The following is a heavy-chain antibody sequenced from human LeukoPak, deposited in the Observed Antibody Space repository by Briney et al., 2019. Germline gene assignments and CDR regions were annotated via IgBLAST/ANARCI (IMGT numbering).Heavy chain of an antibody. J-gene: IGHJ4*02. CDR3: ARGASYRYIYYFDY. CDR1: GFTFSSYS. Sequence: GGSLRLSCAASGFTFSSYSMNWVRQAPGKGLEWVSSISSSSSYIYYADSVKGRFTISRDNAKNSLYLQMNSLRAEDTALYHCARGASYRYIYYFDYWGQGTLVTVSS. V-gene: IGHV3-21*04. D-gene: IGHD3-16*02. CDR2: ISSSSSYI.